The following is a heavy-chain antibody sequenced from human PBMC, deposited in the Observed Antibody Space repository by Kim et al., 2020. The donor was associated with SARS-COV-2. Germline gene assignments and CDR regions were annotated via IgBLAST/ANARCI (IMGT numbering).Heavy chain of an antibody. J-gene: IGHJ6*02. CDR1: GYTFTSYD. Sequence: ASVKVSCKASGYTFTSYDINWVRQATGQGLEWMGWMNPNSGNTGYAQKVQGRVTMTRNTSISTAYMELSSLRSEDTAVYYCARVPAAGTIFGVVIKRYYGMDVWGQGTTVTVSS. CDR3: ARVPAAGTIFGVVIKRYYGMDV. D-gene: IGHD3-3*01. CDR2: MNPNSGNT. V-gene: IGHV1-8*01.